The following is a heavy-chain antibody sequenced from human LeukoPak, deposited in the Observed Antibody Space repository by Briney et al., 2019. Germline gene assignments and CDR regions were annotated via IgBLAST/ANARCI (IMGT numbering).Heavy chain of an antibody. D-gene: IGHD5-24*01. Sequence: PSETLSLTCDVSGGSISSGLYSWSWIRQPPGKGLEWIGYIYYSGSTNYNPSLKSRVTISVDTSNNQFSLKLTSVTAADTAVYYCARDRSRDGYKGDRFDIWGQGTMVTVSS. CDR3: ARDRSRDGYKGDRFDI. CDR2: IYYSGST. J-gene: IGHJ3*02. CDR1: GGSISSGLYS. V-gene: IGHV4-61*01.